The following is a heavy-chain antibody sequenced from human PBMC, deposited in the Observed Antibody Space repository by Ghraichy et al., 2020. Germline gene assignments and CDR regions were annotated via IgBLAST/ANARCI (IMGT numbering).Heavy chain of an antibody. J-gene: IGHJ4*02. V-gene: IGHV3-43D*03. CDR1: GFTFEDYA. Sequence: GGSLRLSCAGSGFTFEDYAMHWVRQTPGTGLQWVSLINWDGTTTNYADSVKGRFTISRDNRRNSLYLQMNSLRPEDTALYFCVRAKWTYFSDPTGYYGGPFEYWGLGSLVTVSS. CDR2: INWDGTTT. D-gene: IGHD3-22*01. CDR3: VRAKWTYFSDPTGYYGGPFEY.